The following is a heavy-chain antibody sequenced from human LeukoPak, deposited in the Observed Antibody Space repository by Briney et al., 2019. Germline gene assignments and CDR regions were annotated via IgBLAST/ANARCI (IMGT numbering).Heavy chain of an antibody. CDR1: GYSFTSYA. CDR3: ARDPLRSTWSTYYNALDV. CDR2: ISAYNGNT. V-gene: IGHV1-18*01. J-gene: IGHJ6*02. D-gene: IGHD6-13*01. Sequence: GASMKVSCKASGYSFTSYAINWVRQAPGQGLEWMGWISAYNGNTDHAQKFQGRVTMTTDTSTSTAYMELRSLTSDDPAVYYCARDPLRSTWSTYYNALDVWGQGTTVTVSS.